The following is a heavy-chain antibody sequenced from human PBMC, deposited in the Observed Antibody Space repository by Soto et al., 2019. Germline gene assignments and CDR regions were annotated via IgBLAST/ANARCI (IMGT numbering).Heavy chain of an antibody. V-gene: IGHV4-59*01. Sequence: SETLSLTCTVSGGSISSYYWSWIRQPPGKGLEWIGYIYYSGSTNYNPSLKSRVTISVDTSKNQFSLELNSVTSADTAVYYCARVMSGYAYGYYDFWGQGALVTVSS. D-gene: IGHD3-16*01. CDR2: IYYSGST. CDR3: ARVMSGYAYGYYDF. CDR1: GGSISSYY. J-gene: IGHJ4*02.